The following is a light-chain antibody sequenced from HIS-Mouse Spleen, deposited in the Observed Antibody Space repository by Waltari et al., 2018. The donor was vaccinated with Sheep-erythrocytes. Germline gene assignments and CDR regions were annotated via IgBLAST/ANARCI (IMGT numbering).Light chain of an antibody. CDR3: CSYAGSSTPWV. CDR1: SSDVGSYNL. V-gene: IGLV2-23*01. CDR2: EGS. J-gene: IGLJ3*02. Sequence: QSALTQPASVSGSPGQSITISCTGTSSDVGSYNLVSWYQQPPGKAPKLMLYEGSKRPSGVSNRFSGSKSGNTASLTSSGLQAEDEADYYCCSYAGSSTPWVFGGGTKLTVL.